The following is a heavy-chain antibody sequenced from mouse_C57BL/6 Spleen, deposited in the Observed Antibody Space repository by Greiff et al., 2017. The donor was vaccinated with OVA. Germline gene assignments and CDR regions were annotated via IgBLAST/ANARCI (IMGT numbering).Heavy chain of an antibody. J-gene: IGHJ3*01. Sequence: EVQLQQSGPELVKPGASVKISCKASGYSFTDYNMNWVKQSNGKSLEWIGVINPNYGTTSYNQKFKGKATLTVDHSSSTAYIQLNSLTSEDSAVYYCARHEAPLYDYDGQAWFAYWGQGTLVTVSA. D-gene: IGHD2-4*01. CDR3: ARHEAPLYDYDGQAWFAY. CDR1: GYSFTDYN. CDR2: INPNYGTT. V-gene: IGHV1-39*01.